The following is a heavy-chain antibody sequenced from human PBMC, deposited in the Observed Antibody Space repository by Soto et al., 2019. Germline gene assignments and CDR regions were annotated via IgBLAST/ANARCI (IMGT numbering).Heavy chain of an antibody. V-gene: IGHV4-59*08. Sequence: SETLSLTCTVSGGSISSYYWSWIRQPPGKGLKWIGYIYYSGSTNYNPSLKSRVTISVDTSKNQFSLKLSSVTAADTAVYYCARKAQRTEFYYYYYGMDVWGQGTTVTVSS. CDR2: IYYSGST. CDR1: GGSISSYY. CDR3: ARKAQRTEFYYYYYGMDV. J-gene: IGHJ6*02.